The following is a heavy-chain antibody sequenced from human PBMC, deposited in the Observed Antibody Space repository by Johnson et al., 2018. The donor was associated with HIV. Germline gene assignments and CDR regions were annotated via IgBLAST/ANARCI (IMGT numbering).Heavy chain of an antibody. D-gene: IGHD6-13*01. CDR3: ARVGQLARTHAFDI. Sequence: EVQLVESGGGLVQPGGSLRLSCAASGLTFSNYAMSWVRQGPGKGLEWVSAIGASGGRTYYADSVKGRFTISRDNSKNTVYLPMNRLRAEDTDVDYCARVGQLARTHAFDIWGQGTMVTVSS. V-gene: IGHV3-23*04. J-gene: IGHJ3*02. CDR1: GLTFSNYA. CDR2: IGASGGRT.